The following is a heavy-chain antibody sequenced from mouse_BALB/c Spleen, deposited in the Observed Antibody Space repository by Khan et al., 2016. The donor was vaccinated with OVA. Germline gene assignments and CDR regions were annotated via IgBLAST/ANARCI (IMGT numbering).Heavy chain of an antibody. CDR1: GYIFTSYW. V-gene: IGHV1-76*01. CDR3: ARSDYGSTYAMDN. CDR2: INPGTGST. Sequence: QVQLKQSGAELVRPGASVKLSCKASGYIFTSYWIQWVKQRSGQGLEWIARINPGTGSTYYNEKFKGKATLTADKSSSTAYMQLSSLKSEASAVFVEARSDYGSTYAMDNWGQGTSVTVSS. J-gene: IGHJ4*01. D-gene: IGHD1-1*01.